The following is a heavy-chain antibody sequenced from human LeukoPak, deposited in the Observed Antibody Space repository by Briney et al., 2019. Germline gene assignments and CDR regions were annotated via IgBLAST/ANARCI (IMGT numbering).Heavy chain of an antibody. Sequence: GGSLRLSCAASGFTVSSNYMSWVRQAPGKGLEWVSVIYNGGSTYYADSVKGRFTISRDNSKNTLYLQMNSLRAEDTAVYYCARSEDTAMDPGAAGYWGQGTLVTVSS. J-gene: IGHJ4*02. CDR1: GFTVSSNY. CDR3: ARSEDTAMDPGAAGY. CDR2: IYNGGST. D-gene: IGHD5-18*01. V-gene: IGHV3-53*01.